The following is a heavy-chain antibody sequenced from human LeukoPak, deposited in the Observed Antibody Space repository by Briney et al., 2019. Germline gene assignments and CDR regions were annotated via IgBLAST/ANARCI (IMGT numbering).Heavy chain of an antibody. CDR3: ARHLFSGPYYMDV. J-gene: IGHJ6*03. CDR1: GYSFTTYW. V-gene: IGHV5-51*01. CDR2: IYPGDSDT. Sequence: GESLKISCKGSGYSFTTYWIGWVRQMPGKGLEWMGTIYPGDSDTRYSPSFQGQVTLSADKSISTAYLQWSSLKASDTAMYYCARHLFSGPYYMDVWGKGTTVTVSS. D-gene: IGHD3-10*01.